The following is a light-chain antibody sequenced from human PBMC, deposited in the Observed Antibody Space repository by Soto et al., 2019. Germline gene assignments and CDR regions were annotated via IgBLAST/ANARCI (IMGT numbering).Light chain of an antibody. CDR3: QQYDNWPSVT. J-gene: IGKJ4*01. V-gene: IGKV3-15*01. CDR1: QSVGRS. Sequence: IVMTPSPATLSVSPGERATLSCRASQSVGRSLAWYQQKPGQAPRLLIYGTSARATGIPATFSGSGSGTEFTLTISSLQSEDFAIYYGQQYDNWPSVTFGGGTKVDIK. CDR2: GTS.